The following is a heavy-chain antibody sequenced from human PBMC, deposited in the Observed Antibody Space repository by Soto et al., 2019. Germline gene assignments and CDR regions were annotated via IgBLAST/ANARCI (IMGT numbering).Heavy chain of an antibody. CDR1: GYTFTSYG. Sequence: QVQLVQSGPELKKPGASVKVSCKASGYTFTSYGISLVRQAPGQGLEWMGRINANNGDTDYRQKFQGRITMTADASTDTVYMDLRNLTTADTGVYYCSRFGAYGSHWGQGTQINVSS. CDR2: INANNGDT. J-gene: IGHJ4*02. D-gene: IGHD1-26*01. V-gene: IGHV1-18*04. CDR3: SRFGAYGSH.